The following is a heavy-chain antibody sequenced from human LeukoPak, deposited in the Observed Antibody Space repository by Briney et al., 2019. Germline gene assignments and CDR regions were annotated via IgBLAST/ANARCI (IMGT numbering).Heavy chain of an antibody. CDR3: ARDRGACEGYFDCRERGYFDV. D-gene: IGHD3-9*01. CDR1: GGSISSENPH. Sequence: PSETLSLTCAVSGGSISSENPHWGWIRQSPGNGLEWIGTIYYSGSAYYSPSLKSRVTISLDTSKNQFSLQLSSLTAADTALYYCARDRGACEGYFDCRERGYFDVWGRGTLVTVSS. V-gene: IGHV4-39*02. CDR2: IYYSGSA. J-gene: IGHJ2*01.